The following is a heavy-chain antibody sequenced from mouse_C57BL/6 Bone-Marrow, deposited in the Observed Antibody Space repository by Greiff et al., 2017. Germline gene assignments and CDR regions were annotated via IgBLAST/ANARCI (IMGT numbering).Heavy chain of an antibody. CDR2: IYPGGGYT. J-gene: IGHJ4*01. CDR3: ARRGSGSCNYAVDY. Sequence: LVESGAELVRPGTSVKMSCKASGYTFTNYWIGWAKQRPGHGLEWIGDIYPGGGYTNYTEKFKGKATLTADKSSSTAYMQCSSLTSEDSAIYYCARRGSGSCNYAVDYWGQGTSVTVAS. D-gene: IGHD1-1*01. CDR1: GYTFTNYW. V-gene: IGHV1-63*01.